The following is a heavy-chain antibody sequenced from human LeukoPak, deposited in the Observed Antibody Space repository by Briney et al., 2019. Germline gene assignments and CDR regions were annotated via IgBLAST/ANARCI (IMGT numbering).Heavy chain of an antibody. J-gene: IGHJ5*02. V-gene: IGHV4-39*01. CDR1: GDSISNSSDY. Sequence: SETLSLTCTVSGDSISNSSDYWGWIRQPPGKGLEWIGSVYYSGSTYYKPSLKSRVTMSVDTPKNQFSLNLYSVTAADTAVYYCARQLYGDFVNYFDPWGQGTLVTVSS. CDR3: ARQLYGDFVNYFDP. CDR2: VYYSGST. D-gene: IGHD4-17*01.